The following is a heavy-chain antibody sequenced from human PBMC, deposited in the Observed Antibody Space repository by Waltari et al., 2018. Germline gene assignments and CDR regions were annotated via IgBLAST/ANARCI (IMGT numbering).Heavy chain of an antibody. CDR2: INHSGST. D-gene: IGHD6-13*01. CDR1: GGSFSGYY. CDR3: ARLEQQPQYYFDY. J-gene: IGHJ4*02. V-gene: IGHV4-34*01. Sequence: QVQLQESGPGLVKPSETLSLTCAVSGGSFSGYYWSWIRQPPGKGLEWIGEINHSGSTNYNPSLKSRVTISVDTSKNQFSLKLSSVTAADTAVYYCARLEQQPQYYFDYWGQGTLVTVSS.